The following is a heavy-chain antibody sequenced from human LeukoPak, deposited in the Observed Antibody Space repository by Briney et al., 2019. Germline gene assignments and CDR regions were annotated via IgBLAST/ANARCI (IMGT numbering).Heavy chain of an antibody. CDR2: IYDSGST. V-gene: IGHV4-59*08. D-gene: IGHD6-19*01. CDR3: ARRAVAENYFDY. J-gene: IGHJ4*02. CDR1: GGPITSHY. Sequence: SETLSLTCTVSGGPITSHYWSWSRQPPGKGLELIRYIYDSGSTPYNPCRKSRVTISVDKSTNLFSMKLTSVTAADTAVYYCARRAVAENYFDYWGQGTLVIDSS.